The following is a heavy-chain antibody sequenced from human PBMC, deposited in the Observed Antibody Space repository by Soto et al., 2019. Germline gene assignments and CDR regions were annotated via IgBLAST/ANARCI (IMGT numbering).Heavy chain of an antibody. CDR1: GFTFSTYS. D-gene: IGHD2-2*01. Sequence: EVQLVESGGGLVKPGGSLRLSCAASGFTFSTYSMNWVRQAPGKGLEWVSSISSSSNYIYYADSVKGRFTISRDNAKNSLYLQMNSPRAEDTAVYYCARDRMGFSSAFTSDMDVWGQGTTVTVSS. J-gene: IGHJ6*02. V-gene: IGHV3-21*01. CDR3: ARDRMGFSSAFTSDMDV. CDR2: ISSSSNYI.